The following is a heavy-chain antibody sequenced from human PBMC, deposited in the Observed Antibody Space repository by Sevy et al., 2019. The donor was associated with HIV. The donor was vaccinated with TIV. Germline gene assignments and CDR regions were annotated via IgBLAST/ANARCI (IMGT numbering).Heavy chain of an antibody. V-gene: IGHV4-34*01. Sequence: SETLSLTCAVHDGSFSGYYWNWIRQLPGKGLEWIGEINESGIIYYNPSLKSRVTISVDTSKKQFSLKLNPVTAADTAVYFCARSPPVLVVPGAPSWFDPWGQGTLVTVSS. CDR1: DGSFSGYY. J-gene: IGHJ5*02. D-gene: IGHD2-2*01. CDR3: ARSPPVLVVPGAPSWFDP. CDR2: INESGII.